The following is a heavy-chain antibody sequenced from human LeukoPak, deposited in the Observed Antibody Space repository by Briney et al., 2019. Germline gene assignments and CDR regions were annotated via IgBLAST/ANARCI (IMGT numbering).Heavy chain of an antibody. Sequence: ASVKVSCKASGYTFTSYGISWVRQAPGQGLEWMGWISAYNGNTNYAQKLQGRVTMTTDTSTSTAYMELRSLRSDDTAVYYCARVGRITVVRGVIAYYFDYWGQGTLVTVSS. CDR3: ARVGRITVVRGVIAYYFDY. CDR1: GYTFTSYG. J-gene: IGHJ4*02. CDR2: ISAYNGNT. V-gene: IGHV1-18*01. D-gene: IGHD3-10*01.